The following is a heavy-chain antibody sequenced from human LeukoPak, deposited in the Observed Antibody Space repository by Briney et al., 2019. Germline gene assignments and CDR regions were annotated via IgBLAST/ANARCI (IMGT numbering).Heavy chain of an antibody. V-gene: IGHV1-24*01. CDR2: FDPEDGET. D-gene: IGHD5-18*01. Sequence: ASVKVSCKVSGYTLTELSMHWVRQAPGKGLEWMGGFDPEDGETIYAQKFQGRVTMTEDTSTDTAYMELSSLRSVDTAVYYCATDSRGYSYGHTGGFDYWGQGTLVTVSS. CDR3: ATDSRGYSYGHTGGFDY. J-gene: IGHJ4*02. CDR1: GYTLTELS.